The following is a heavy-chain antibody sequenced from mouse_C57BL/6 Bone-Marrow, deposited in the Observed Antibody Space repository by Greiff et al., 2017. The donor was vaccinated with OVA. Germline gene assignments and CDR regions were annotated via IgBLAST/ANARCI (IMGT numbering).Heavy chain of an antibody. CDR1: GYTFTSYW. CDR2: INPSNGGT. J-gene: IGHJ1*03. Sequence: QVQLQQPGTDLVKPGASVKLSCKASGYTFTSYWMHWVKQRPGQGLEWIGNINPSNGGTNYNEKFKSKATLTVDKSSSTAYMQLSSLTSEDSAVYYCARPSYGNYEYFDVWGTGTTVTVSS. D-gene: IGHD2-1*01. V-gene: IGHV1-53*01. CDR3: ARPSYGNYEYFDV.